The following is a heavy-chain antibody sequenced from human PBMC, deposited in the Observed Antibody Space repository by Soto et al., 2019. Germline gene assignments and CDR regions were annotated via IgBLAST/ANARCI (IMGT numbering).Heavy chain of an antibody. CDR3: ARGGHIAVVTDSFXS. Sequence: ASVKVSCKSSGYPFNTYYLHWVRQAPGQGLEWMGMIHPSGGGSTYAQKFLGRVTMTMDSSTSTVFMELTSLRSADTAVYYCARGGHIAVVTDSFXSWGQGTLVXVAS. J-gene: IGHJ4*02. V-gene: IGHV1-46*02. CDR2: IHPSGGGS. CDR1: GYPFNTYY. D-gene: IGHD2-21*02.